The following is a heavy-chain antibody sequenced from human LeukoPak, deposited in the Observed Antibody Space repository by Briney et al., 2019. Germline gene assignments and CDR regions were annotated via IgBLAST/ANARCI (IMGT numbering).Heavy chain of an antibody. CDR1: GFTFSSSS. Sequence: PAGSLRLSCAASGFTFSSSSMNCVRQAPGKVLEWVSSISNSSSYISYADSGKGPFTLCRDNAKNSLYLQMNSMRAEDPAVYYCAMYLMVPHDAFDIWGQGTMVTVSS. CDR2: ISNSSSYI. CDR3: AMYLMVPHDAFDI. D-gene: IGHD2-8*01. J-gene: IGHJ3*02. V-gene: IGHV3-21*01.